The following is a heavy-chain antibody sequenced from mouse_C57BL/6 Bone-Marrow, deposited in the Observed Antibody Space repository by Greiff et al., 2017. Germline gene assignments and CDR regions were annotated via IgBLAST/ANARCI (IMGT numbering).Heavy chain of an antibody. CDR3: ASLRPRFAY. J-gene: IGHJ3*01. CDR1: GFSLTSYG. CDR2: IWSGGST. Sequence: QVQLQQSGPGLVQPSQSLSITCTVSGFSLTSYGVHWVRQSPGKGLEWLGVIWSGGSTDYNAAFISRLSISKDNSKSQVFFKMNSLQADDTAIYYCASLRPRFAYWGQGTLVTVSA. V-gene: IGHV2-2*01. D-gene: IGHD1-2*01.